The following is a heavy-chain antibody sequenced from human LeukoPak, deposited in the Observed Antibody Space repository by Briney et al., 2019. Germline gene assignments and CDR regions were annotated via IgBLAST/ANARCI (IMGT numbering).Heavy chain of an antibody. CDR1: GFTFSTYA. J-gene: IGHJ4*02. D-gene: IGHD3-10*01. CDR3: ATWFGELSWGLFDY. V-gene: IGHV3-30-3*01. Sequence: GRSLRLSCAASGFTFSTYAMHWVRQAPGKGLEWVAVILYDGTNQYYADSVKGRFTISRDNAKNSLYLQMNNLRDEDTAVYYCATWFGELSWGLFDYWGQGTLVTVSS. CDR2: ILYDGTNQ.